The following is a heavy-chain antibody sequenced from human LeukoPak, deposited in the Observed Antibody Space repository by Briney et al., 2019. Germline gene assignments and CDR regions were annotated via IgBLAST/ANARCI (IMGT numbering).Heavy chain of an antibody. CDR1: GGSLGSYY. V-gene: IGHV4-59*01. J-gene: IGHJ4*02. CDR3: ARVEYDSSGSRLDY. CDR2: IHYSGST. Sequence: NPSETLSLTCTVSGGSLGSYYWSWLRQPPGKGLEWLGHIHYSGSTKYSPSLKSRVTISVDTSKNQFSLKLSSVTAADTAVYYCARVEYDSSGSRLDYWGQGTLVIVSS. D-gene: IGHD3-22*01.